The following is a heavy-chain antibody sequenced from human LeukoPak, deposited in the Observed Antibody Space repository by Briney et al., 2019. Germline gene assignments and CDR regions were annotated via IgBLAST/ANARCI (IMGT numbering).Heavy chain of an antibody. V-gene: IGHV4-4*07. CDR2: IYSTGSS. Sequence: SETLSLTCTVSGGSITGYYWGCIRQAAGKGLEWIGRIYSTGSSNYNPSLKSRVTMSIDTSRNQFSLKLSSVTAADTAIYYCAREHPTAIATDYWGQGTLVTVSS. CDR1: GGSITGYY. J-gene: IGHJ4*02. D-gene: IGHD2-21*02. CDR3: AREHPTAIATDY.